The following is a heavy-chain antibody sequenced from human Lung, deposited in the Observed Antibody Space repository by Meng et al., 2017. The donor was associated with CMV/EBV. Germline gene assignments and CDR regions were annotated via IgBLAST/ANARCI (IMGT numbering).Heavy chain of an antibody. CDR2: ISHTGSYI. CDR3: ARDEDRLLTTEYNFDY. J-gene: IGHJ4*02. Sequence: GESLKISCAASGFTVNSYSMNWVRQAPGKGLEWVSSISHTGSYIYDADSVRGRFTISRYNAKKSLYLQLNSLKAEDTAVYYCARDEDRLLTTEYNFDYWGQGTLVTVSS. CDR1: GFTVNSYS. V-gene: IGHV3-21*01. D-gene: IGHD4-11*01.